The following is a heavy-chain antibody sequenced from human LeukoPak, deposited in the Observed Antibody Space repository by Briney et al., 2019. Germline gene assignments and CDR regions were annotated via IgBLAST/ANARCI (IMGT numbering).Heavy chain of an antibody. V-gene: IGHV3-11*01. CDR3: ASVRSVTIAIRY. D-gene: IGHD3-3*01. CDR1: GFTLSDHD. Sequence: PGGSLRLSCAASGFTLSDHDMSGLPKSTGKGLEWVSYISSGSTIYYADSVKGVFTIYSDNAKNSPYLQMHSLRAEDTAVYYCASVRSVTIAIRYWGQGTLVTVSS. CDR2: ISSGSTI. J-gene: IGHJ4*02.